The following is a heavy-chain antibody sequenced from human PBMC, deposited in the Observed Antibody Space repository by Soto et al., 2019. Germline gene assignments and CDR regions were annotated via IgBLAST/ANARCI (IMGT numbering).Heavy chain of an antibody. Sequence: EVQLVESGGGLVQPGGSLRLSCAASGFTVSSNYMSWVRQAPGKGLEWVSVIYSGGSTYYADSVKGRFTISRHNSKNTLYLQMNSLRAEDTAVYYCARGFTDYGDLNFDYWGQGTLVTVSS. V-gene: IGHV3-53*04. D-gene: IGHD4-17*01. CDR2: IYSGGST. CDR3: ARGFTDYGDLNFDY. J-gene: IGHJ4*02. CDR1: GFTVSSNY.